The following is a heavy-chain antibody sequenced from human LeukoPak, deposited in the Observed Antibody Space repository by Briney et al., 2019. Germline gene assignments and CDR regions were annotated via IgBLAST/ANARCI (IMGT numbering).Heavy chain of an antibody. J-gene: IGHJ4*02. CDR3: AKDAAAAGSFDF. V-gene: IGHV3-30*18. CDR2: ISSGGSDK. D-gene: IGHD6-13*01. CDR1: GFTFSNYA. Sequence: GGSLRLSCAASGFTFSNYAMHWVRQAPGKGLEWVAVISSGGSDKYYPDSVKGRFTISGDNSKNTLYLQMNSLRPEDTAVYYCAKDAAAAGSFDFWGQGTLVTVSS.